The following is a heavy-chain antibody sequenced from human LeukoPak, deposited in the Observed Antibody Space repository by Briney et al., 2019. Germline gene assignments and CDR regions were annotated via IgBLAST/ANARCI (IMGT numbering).Heavy chain of an antibody. Sequence: SQTLSLTCTVSGGSISSGGYYWSWIRQHPGKGLEWIGYIYYSGSTYYNPSLKSRVTISVDTSKNQFSLKLSSVTAADTAVYYCARTIGRNNWYDPWGQGTLVTVSS. CDR2: IYYSGST. CDR3: ARTIGRNNWYDP. CDR1: GGSISSGGYY. V-gene: IGHV4-31*03. J-gene: IGHJ5*02. D-gene: IGHD3-10*01.